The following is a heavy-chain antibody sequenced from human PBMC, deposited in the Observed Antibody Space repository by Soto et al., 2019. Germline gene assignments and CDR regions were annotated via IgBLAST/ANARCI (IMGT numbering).Heavy chain of an antibody. CDR2: ISYDGNNK. J-gene: IGHJ4*02. D-gene: IGHD3-9*01. Sequence: GGSLRLSCAASGFTFSSYAMHWVRQAPGKGLEWVAVISYDGNNKYYADSVKGRFTISRDNSKNTLYLQMNSLRAEDTAVYYCARDQLRLTYDILTGSDYWGQGTLVTVSS. CDR3: ARDQLRLTYDILTGSDY. CDR1: GFTFSSYA. V-gene: IGHV3-30-3*01.